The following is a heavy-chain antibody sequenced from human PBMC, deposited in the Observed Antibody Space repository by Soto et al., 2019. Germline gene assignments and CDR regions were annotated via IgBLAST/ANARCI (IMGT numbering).Heavy chain of an antibody. CDR2: SSPIFGTA. V-gene: IGHV1-69*01. D-gene: IGHD2-15*01. J-gene: IGHJ4*02. Sequence: QVQLVQSGAEVKKPGSSVKVSCKASGGTFSSYAISWVRQAPGQGLEWMGGSSPIFGTANYAQKFQGRVTITADESPSTAYMELSSLRSEDTAVYYCHVEKQSCYWAGFDYWGQGTLVTVSS. CDR3: HVEKQSCYWAGFDY. CDR1: GGTFSSYA.